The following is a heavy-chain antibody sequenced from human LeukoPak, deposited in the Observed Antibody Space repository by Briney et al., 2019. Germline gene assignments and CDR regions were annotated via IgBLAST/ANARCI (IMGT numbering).Heavy chain of an antibody. CDR2: RWYDGSNK. Sequence: GRSLRLSCAASGFTSSSYGMHWVRQAPGKGLEWVAVRWYDGSNKYYADSVKGRFTISRDNSKNTLYLQMNSLRAEDTAVYYCARDRGDIVATIKGSNWFDPWGQGTLVTVSS. CDR1: GFTSSSYG. J-gene: IGHJ5*02. V-gene: IGHV3-33*01. D-gene: IGHD5-12*01. CDR3: ARDRGDIVATIKGSNWFDP.